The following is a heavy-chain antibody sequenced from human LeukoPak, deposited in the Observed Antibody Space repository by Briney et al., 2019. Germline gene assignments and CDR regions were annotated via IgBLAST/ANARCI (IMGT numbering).Heavy chain of an antibody. V-gene: IGHV4-39*02. CDR2: VYYSGST. D-gene: IGHD3-10*01. J-gene: IGHJ5*02. CDR1: GGSISSSSYY. CDR3: ARDLMLMVRGVITWFDP. Sequence: PSETLSLTCTVSGGSISSSSYYWAWIRQPPGRGLEWIGGVYYSGSTYYNPSLKSRVTISVDTSKNQFSLKLRSVTAADTAVYYCARDLMLMVRGVITWFDPWGQGTLVTVSS.